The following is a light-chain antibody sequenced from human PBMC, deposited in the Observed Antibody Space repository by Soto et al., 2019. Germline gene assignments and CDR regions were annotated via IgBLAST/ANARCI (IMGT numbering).Light chain of an antibody. CDR3: QHYTGYSGLA. CDR2: TAS. Sequence: DIQMTQSPSTLSASVGDRVTITCRASQSISSWLAWYQQKPGKAPKLLIHTASTLESGVPSRFSGSGSGTECPRTLSSLQPDDFAPYYSQHYTGYSGLAVGGWIKSAIK. V-gene: IGKV1-5*03. CDR1: QSISSW. J-gene: IGKJ4*01.